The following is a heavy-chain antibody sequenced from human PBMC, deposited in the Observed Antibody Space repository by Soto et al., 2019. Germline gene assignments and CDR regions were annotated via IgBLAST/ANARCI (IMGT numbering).Heavy chain of an antibody. V-gene: IGHV1-18*04. Sequence: GASVKVSCKASGYTFTSYGISWVRQAPGQGLEWMGWISAYNGNTNYAHKLQGRVTMTTDTSTSTAYMELRSLRSDDTAVYYCARDTASAYYDILTLSPDYWGQGTLVTVSS. J-gene: IGHJ4*02. D-gene: IGHD3-9*01. CDR3: ARDTASAYYDILTLSPDY. CDR2: ISAYNGNT. CDR1: GYTFTSYG.